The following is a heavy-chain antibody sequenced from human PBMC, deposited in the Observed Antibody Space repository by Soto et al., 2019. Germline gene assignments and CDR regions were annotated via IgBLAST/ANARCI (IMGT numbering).Heavy chain of an antibody. CDR2: ISTYNGNT. D-gene: IGHD3-16*02. J-gene: IGHJ4*01. CDR3: ARDYDYVWGTYRHTHYY. Sequence: ASVKVSCKASGHTFSDYGIIWVRQAPGQGLEWMGWISTYNGNTDYAQKLQDRVTMTTDTSTSTVYMELRSLTSDDTAVYYCARDYDYVWGTYRHTHYYWGQ. CDR1: GHTFSDYG. V-gene: IGHV1-18*01.